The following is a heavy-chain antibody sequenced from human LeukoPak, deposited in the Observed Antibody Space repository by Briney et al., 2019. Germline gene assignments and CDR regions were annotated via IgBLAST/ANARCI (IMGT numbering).Heavy chain of an antibody. CDR1: GGSVTSYY. V-gene: IGHV4-59*08. Sequence: SETLSLTCTVSGGSVTSYYWSWIRQPPGKGLEWIGYIFYSGSTSYNPSLESRVTMSVDTSKNQFSLKLRSVTAADTAVYYCARSGVGSGRYGAFDIWGQGTLVIVSS. CDR2: IFYSGST. D-gene: IGHD5-18*01. J-gene: IGHJ3*02. CDR3: ARSGVGSGRYGAFDI.